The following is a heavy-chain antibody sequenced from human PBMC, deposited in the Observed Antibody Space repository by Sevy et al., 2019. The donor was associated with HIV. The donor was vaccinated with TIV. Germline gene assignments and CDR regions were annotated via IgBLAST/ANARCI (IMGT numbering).Heavy chain of an antibody. V-gene: IGHV3-23*01. CDR2: ISGSGYST. CDR3: AKHIAYCGGDCYPPLYYFDY. Sequence: GGSLRLSCAASGFTFSNYGMSWVRQAPGKGLEWVSAISGSGYSTYYADSVKGRFTISRDKSKNTLYLQSNSLRAGDTAVYYCAKHIAYCGGDCYPPLYYFDYWGQGTLVTVSS. J-gene: IGHJ4*02. CDR1: GFTFSNYG. D-gene: IGHD2-21*02.